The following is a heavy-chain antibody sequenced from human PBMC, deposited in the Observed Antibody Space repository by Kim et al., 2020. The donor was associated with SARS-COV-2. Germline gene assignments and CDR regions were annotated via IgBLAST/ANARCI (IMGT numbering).Heavy chain of an antibody. V-gene: IGHV4-4*02. J-gene: IGHJ5*02. CDR1: GGSISSSNW. D-gene: IGHD6-19*01. Sequence: SETLSLTCAVSGGSISSSNWWSWVRQPPGKGLEWIGEIYHSGSTNYNPSLKSRVTISVDKSKNQFSLKLSSVTAADTAVYYCARGYSSGWYSSWFDPWGQGTLVTVSS. CDR3: ARGYSSGWYSSWFDP. CDR2: IYHSGST.